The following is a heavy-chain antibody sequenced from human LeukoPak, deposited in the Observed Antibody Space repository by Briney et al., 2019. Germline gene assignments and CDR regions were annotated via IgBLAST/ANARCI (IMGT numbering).Heavy chain of an antibody. CDR3: ARRDSSDY. J-gene: IGHJ4*02. Sequence: ASVKVSCKTSGYMFTSYAISWVRQATGQGLEWMGWMYPNSGNTGYAQKFQGRVTMTRNTSISTAYMELSSLRSEDTAVYYCARRDSSDYWGQGTLVTVSS. V-gene: IGHV1-8*02. CDR2: MYPNSGNT. CDR1: GYMFTSYA. D-gene: IGHD3-22*01.